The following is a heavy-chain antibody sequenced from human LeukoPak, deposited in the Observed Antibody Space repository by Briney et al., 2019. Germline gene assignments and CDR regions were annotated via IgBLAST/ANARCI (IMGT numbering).Heavy chain of an antibody. J-gene: IGHJ1*01. V-gene: IGHV3-21*01. Sequence: GGSLRLSCAASGFTFSSYSMNWARQAPGKGLEWVSSISSSSSYIYYADSVKGRFTISRDNAKNSLYLQMNSLRAEDTAVYYCARAGGSAYSGPAYFQHWGQGTLVTVSS. CDR1: GFTFSSYS. CDR2: ISSSSSYI. CDR3: ARAGGSAYSGPAYFQH. D-gene: IGHD2-15*01.